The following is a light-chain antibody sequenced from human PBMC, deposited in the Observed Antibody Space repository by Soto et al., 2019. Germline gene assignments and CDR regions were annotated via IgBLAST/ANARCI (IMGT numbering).Light chain of an antibody. CDR3: QSYDSSLSGSYV. CDR1: SXXXXAGYD. J-gene: IGLJ1*01. V-gene: IGLV1-40*01. Sequence: QSVLTQPPSGSGAPGQRVTISXXXXSXXXXAGYDVHWYQQLPGTAPKLLIYGNSNRPSGVPDRFSGSKSGTSASLAITGLQAEDEADYYCQSYDSSLSGSYVFGTGTKLTAL. CDR2: GNS.